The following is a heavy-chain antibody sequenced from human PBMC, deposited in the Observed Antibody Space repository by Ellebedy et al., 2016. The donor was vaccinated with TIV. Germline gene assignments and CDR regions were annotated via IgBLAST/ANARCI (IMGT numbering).Heavy chain of an antibody. CDR1: GYTFTSYD. J-gene: IGHJ6*02. V-gene: IGHV1-8*01. CDR3: ARVESSSSWYGGGYYYYGMDV. Sequence: ASVKVSCXASGYTFTSYDINWVRQATGQGLEWMGWMNPNSGNTGYAQKFQGRVTMTRNTSISTAYMELSSLRSEDTAVYYCARVESSSSWYGGGYYYYGMDVWGQGTTVTVSS. CDR2: MNPNSGNT. D-gene: IGHD6-13*01.